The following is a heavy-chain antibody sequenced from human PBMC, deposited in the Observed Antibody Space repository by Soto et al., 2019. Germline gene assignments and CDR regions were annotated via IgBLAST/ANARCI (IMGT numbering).Heavy chain of an antibody. V-gene: IGHV1-8*02. J-gene: IGHJ5*02. CDR1: GYTFTSYG. Sequence: GASVKVSCKASGYTFTSYGISWVRQAPGQGLEWMGWMNPNSGNTGYAQKFQGRVTMTRNTSISTAYMELSSLRSDDTAVYYCAGTKSGGREIAARNGFDPWGQGTLVTVSS. CDR2: MNPNSGNT. CDR3: AGTKSGGREIAARNGFDP. D-gene: IGHD6-6*01.